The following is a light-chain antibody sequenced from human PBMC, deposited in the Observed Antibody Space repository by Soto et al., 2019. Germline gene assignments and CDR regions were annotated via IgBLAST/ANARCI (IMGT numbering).Light chain of an antibody. CDR3: QQYNSYPLT. V-gene: IGKV1-5*03. Sequence: DIQMTQFPPTLSASVGDRVTVTCRASQSISSWLAWYQQKPGKAPNLLIYKASTLESGVPSRFSGSGSGTEFTLTISSLQPDDFATYYCQQYNSYPLTFGGGTTVEIK. CDR2: KAS. CDR1: QSISSW. J-gene: IGKJ4*01.